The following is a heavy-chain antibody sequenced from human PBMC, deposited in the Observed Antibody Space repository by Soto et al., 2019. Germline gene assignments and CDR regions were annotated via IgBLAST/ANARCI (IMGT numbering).Heavy chain of an antibody. CDR3: ARDRITGNYYYGMDV. Sequence: WASVKVSGKASGYTFTVYYMHCVRQSPLQGLEWMGWINPNSGGTNYAQKFQGWVTMTRDTSISTAYMELSRLRSDDTAVYYCARDRITGNYYYGMDVWGQGTTVTVSS. D-gene: IGHD1-20*01. V-gene: IGHV1-2*04. J-gene: IGHJ6*02. CDR2: INPNSGGT. CDR1: GYTFTVYY.